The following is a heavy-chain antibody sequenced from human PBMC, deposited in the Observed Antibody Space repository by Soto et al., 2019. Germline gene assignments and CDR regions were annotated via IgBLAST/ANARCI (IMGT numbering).Heavy chain of an antibody. J-gene: IGHJ4*02. CDR3: AHTMPPRVADY. D-gene: IGHD2-2*01. CDR2: IYWDDDK. Sequence: QITLKESGPTLVKPTQTLTLTCTFSGFSLTTSGVGVGWIRQPPGNALEWLALIYWDDDKRYSPSLKSRLTITKDTSKTQVVLTMTNMDPVDTATYYYAHTMPPRVADYWGQGTLVTVSS. V-gene: IGHV2-5*02. CDR1: GFSLTTSGVG.